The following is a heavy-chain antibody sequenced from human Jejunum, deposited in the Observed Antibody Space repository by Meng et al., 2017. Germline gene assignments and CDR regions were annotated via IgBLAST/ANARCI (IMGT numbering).Heavy chain of an antibody. CDR3: AMYRYDGSNFYGLDV. CDR2: IGLDRVT. J-gene: IGHJ6*02. D-gene: IGHD3-22*01. Sequence: GESLKISCAASGFTFTNYAMSWVRQAPGKGLEWVSAIGLDRVTHHSDSVKGRFTISRDHSGSPLYLQMDSLRVEDTAIYYCAMYRYDGSNFYGLDVWGQGTTVTVSS. V-gene: IGHV3-23*01. CDR1: GFTFTNYA.